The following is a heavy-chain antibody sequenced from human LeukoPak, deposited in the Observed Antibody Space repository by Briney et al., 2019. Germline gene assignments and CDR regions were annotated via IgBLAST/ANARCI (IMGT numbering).Heavy chain of an antibody. CDR1: AYSFTTYW. CDR3: ARVYSNAFDI. D-gene: IGHD6-13*01. J-gene: IGHJ3*02. V-gene: IGHV5-51*01. Sequence: GESLKISCKGSAYSFTTYWIAWVRQIPGKGLEWMGILYLGDSDSRYSPSSQGQVTISADKSITTAYLQWSSLKALDTAMYYCARVYSNAFDIWGQGTMVTVSS. CDR2: LYLGDSDS.